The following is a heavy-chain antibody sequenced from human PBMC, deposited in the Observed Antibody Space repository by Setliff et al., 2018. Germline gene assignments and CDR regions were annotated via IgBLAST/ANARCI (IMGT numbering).Heavy chain of an antibody. CDR3: ARGFWSGYSAAFDL. CDR2: INPDGSEK. D-gene: IGHD3-3*01. CDR1: GFTFSTLY. V-gene: IGHV3-7*01. J-gene: IGHJ3*01. Sequence: GGSLRLSCTTSGFTFSTLYMNWLRQAPGKGLEWVANINPDGSEKDYPDSVQGRFTISRDNAKNSMYLQINSLRPEDTALYYCARGFWSGYSAAFDLWGQGTMVTVSS.